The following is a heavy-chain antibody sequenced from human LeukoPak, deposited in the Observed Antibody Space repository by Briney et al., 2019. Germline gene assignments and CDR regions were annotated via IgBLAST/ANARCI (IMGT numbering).Heavy chain of an antibody. J-gene: IGHJ6*02. CDR1: GGSFSGYY. V-gene: IGHV4-34*01. Sequence: PSETLSLTCAVYGGSFSGYYWSWIRQPPGKGLEWIGEINHNGSTNYNPSLKSRVTISVDTSKNQFSLKLSSVTAADTAVYYCARGSGYCSGGSCYSVARYYYYGMDVWGQGTTVTVSS. CDR2: INHNGST. D-gene: IGHD2-15*01. CDR3: ARGSGYCSGGSCYSVARYYYYGMDV.